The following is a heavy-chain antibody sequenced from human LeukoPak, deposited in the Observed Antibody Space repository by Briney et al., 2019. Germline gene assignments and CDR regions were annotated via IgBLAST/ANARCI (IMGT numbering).Heavy chain of an antibody. V-gene: IGHV3-21*01. CDR2: ISRSSSYI. J-gene: IGHJ6*02. Sequence: GGSLRLSCAASGFSFESYVMNWVRQAPGKGLEWVSSISRSSSYIHYADSVKGRLTVTRDNAKNSLYLQMTILRAEDTAGYFCVGDPPFCTSPSCYNSGGLAVGGQGPTVTVSS. D-gene: IGHD2-2*02. CDR3: VGDPPFCTSPSCYNSGGLAV. CDR1: GFSFESYV.